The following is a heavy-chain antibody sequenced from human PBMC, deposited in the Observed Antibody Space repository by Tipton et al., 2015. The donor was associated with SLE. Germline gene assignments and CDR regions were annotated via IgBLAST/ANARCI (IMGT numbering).Heavy chain of an antibody. CDR2: IYTGGKT. CDR3: AAGGGAFYFDY. J-gene: IGHJ4*02. CDR1: GFTVSSNF. V-gene: IGHV3-53*04. Sequence: SLRLSCAAPGFTVSSNFMSWVRQAPGKGLEWVSVIYTGGKTYYAVSVKGRFTISRHSSKNTLYLQVNSLRTDDTATYYCAAGGGAFYFDYWGQGALVTVSS. D-gene: IGHD3-16*01.